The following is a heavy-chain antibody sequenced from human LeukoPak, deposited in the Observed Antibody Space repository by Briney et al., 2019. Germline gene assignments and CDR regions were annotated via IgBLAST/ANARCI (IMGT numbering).Heavy chain of an antibody. J-gene: IGHJ4*02. CDR2: IHYSGST. CDR3: ASTEWNYAR. D-gene: IGHD1-7*01. Sequence: SETLSLTCTVSGGSFSSYYWSWMRQSPGKGLEWIGYIHYSGSTNYNPSLKSRVTISLDKSKNQFSLQLSSVTAADTAVYYCASTEWNYARWGQGTLVTVSS. CDR1: GGSFSSYY. V-gene: IGHV4-59*08.